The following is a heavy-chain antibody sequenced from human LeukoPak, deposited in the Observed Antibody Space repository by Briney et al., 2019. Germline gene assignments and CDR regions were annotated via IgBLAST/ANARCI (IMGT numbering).Heavy chain of an antibody. CDR2: INDSGST. Sequence: SETLSLTCAVFGGSFSGYCWTWIRQPPGKGLEWVGEINDSGSTSYNPSLKSRVTISLDMSKNQFSLKLSSVTAADTAVYYCARGDYGSGTYRGVYYYYPMDVWGQGTTVTVSS. CDR3: ARGDYGSGTYRGVYYYYPMDV. V-gene: IGHV4-34*01. J-gene: IGHJ6*02. CDR1: GGSFSGYC. D-gene: IGHD3-10*01.